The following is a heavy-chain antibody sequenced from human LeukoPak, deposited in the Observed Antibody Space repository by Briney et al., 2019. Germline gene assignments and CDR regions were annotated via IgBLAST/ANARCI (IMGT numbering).Heavy chain of an antibody. J-gene: IGHJ4*02. CDR1: GGSFSGYY. Sequence: SETLSLTCAVYGGSFSGYYWSWIRQPPGKGLDWIGEINHSGSTNYNPSLKSRVTISVDTSKNQFSLKLSSVTAADTAVYYCARGRGYCSSTSCHSKDDYWGQGTLVTVSS. V-gene: IGHV4-34*01. D-gene: IGHD2-2*01. CDR3: ARGRGYCSSTSCHSKDDY. CDR2: INHSGST.